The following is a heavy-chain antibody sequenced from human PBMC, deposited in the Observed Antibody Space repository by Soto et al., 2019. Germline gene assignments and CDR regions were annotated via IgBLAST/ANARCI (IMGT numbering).Heavy chain of an antibody. CDR3: ERDPTRVVTGPDY. D-gene: IGHD2-15*01. CDR2: IWYDGSNK. J-gene: IGHJ4*02. Sequence: QVQLVESGGGVVQPGRSLRLSCAASGFTFSSYGMHWVRQAPGKGLEWVAVIWYDGSNKYYADSVKGRFTISRDNSKNTLYLQMNSLRAEYPAVYYCERDPTRVVTGPDYRGKGTLVT. V-gene: IGHV3-33*01. CDR1: GFTFSSYG.